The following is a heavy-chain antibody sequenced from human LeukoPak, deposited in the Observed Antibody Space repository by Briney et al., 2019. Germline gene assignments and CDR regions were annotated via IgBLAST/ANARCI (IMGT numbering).Heavy chain of an antibody. D-gene: IGHD5-18*01. V-gene: IGHV2-5*01. CDR1: GFSLSTSGVG. CDR3: AHLYGYDAFDI. Sequence: SGPTLVKPTQTLTLTGTFSGFSLSTSGVGVGWIRQPPGKALDWLALIYWNDDKRYSPSLKSRLTITKDTSKNQVVLTMTNMDPVDTATHYCAHLYGYDAFDIWGQATMVTVSS. J-gene: IGHJ3*02. CDR2: IYWNDDK.